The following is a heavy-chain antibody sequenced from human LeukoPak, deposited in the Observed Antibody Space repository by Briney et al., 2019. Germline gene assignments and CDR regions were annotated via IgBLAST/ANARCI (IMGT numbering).Heavy chain of an antibody. J-gene: IGHJ6*02. CDR3: RCHSSSYYYGMDV. Sequence: SVKVSCKASGGTFSSYAISWVRQAPGQGLEWMGRIIPIFGIANYAQKFQGRVTTTADKSTSTAYMELSSLRSEDTAVYYCRCHSSSYYYGMDVWGQGTTVTVSS. CDR2: IIPIFGIA. D-gene: IGHD6-13*01. CDR1: GGTFSSYA. V-gene: IGHV1-69*04.